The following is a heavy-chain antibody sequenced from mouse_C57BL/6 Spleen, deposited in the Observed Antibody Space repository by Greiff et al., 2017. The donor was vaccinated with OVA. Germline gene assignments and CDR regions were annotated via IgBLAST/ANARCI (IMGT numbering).Heavy chain of an antibody. V-gene: IGHV3-6*01. CDR2: ISYDGSN. D-gene: IGHD1-1*02. Sequence: EVQLVESGPGLVKPSQSLSLTCSVTGYSITSGYYWNWIRQFPGNKLEWMGYISYDGSNNYNPSLKNRISITRDTSKNQFFLKLNSVTTEDTATYYCARDVVLYYFDYWGQGTTLTVSS. J-gene: IGHJ2*01. CDR1: GYSITSGYY. CDR3: ARDVVLYYFDY.